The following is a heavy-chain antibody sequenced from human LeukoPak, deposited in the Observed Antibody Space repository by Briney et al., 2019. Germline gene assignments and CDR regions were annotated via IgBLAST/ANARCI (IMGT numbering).Heavy chain of an antibody. D-gene: IGHD4-11*01. J-gene: IGHJ4*02. Sequence: GGSLILSCVASGFTFNQYWMHWVRHAPGAGLEWVSRLRTDGGRTNYADSVKGRFTISRDNARNTVYLQMNSLRVEDTAVYYCARDHPGSNSLDYWGQGTLVTVSS. V-gene: IGHV3-74*01. CDR1: GFTFNQYW. CDR2: LRTDGGRT. CDR3: ARDHPGSNSLDY.